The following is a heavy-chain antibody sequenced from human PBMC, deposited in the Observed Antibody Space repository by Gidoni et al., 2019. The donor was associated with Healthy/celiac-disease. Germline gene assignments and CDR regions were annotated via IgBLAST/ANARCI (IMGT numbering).Heavy chain of an antibody. J-gene: IGHJ6*02. CDR1: GFTFDDYA. CDR3: AKDLGLVVPNGGMDV. Sequence: EVQLVESGGGLVQPGRSLRLSCAASGFTFDDYAMHWVRQAPGKGLEWVSGISWKSGSIGYADSVKGRFTISRDNAKNSLYLQMNSLRAEDTALYYCAKDLGLVVPNGGMDVWGQGTTVTVSS. V-gene: IGHV3-9*01. CDR2: ISWKSGSI. D-gene: IGHD2-2*01.